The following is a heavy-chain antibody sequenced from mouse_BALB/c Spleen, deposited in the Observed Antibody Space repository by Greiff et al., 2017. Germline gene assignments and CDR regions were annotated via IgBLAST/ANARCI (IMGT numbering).Heavy chain of an antibody. CDR2: IDPYNGGT. J-gene: IGHJ3*01. Sequence: LQESGPELGKPGASVKISCKASGYSFTGYNMYWVKQSHRKSLEWIGYIDPYNGGTSYNQKFKGKATLTVDKSSSTAYMHLNSLTSEDSAVYYCASSCDYGWFDYWGQGTLVTVSA. V-gene: IGHV1S135*01. CDR3: ASSCDYGWFDY. CDR1: GYSFTGYN. D-gene: IGHD2-4*01.